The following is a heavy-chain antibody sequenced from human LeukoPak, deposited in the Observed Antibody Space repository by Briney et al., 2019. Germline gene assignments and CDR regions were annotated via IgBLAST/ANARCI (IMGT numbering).Heavy chain of an antibody. V-gene: IGHV1-69*02. J-gene: IGHJ4*02. D-gene: IGHD4-23*01. CDR2: IIPILGIA. Sequence: ASVKVSCKASGSTFSSYTISWVRQAPGQGLEWMGRIIPILGIANYAQKFQGRVTITADKSTSTAYMELSSLRSEDTAVYYCARDSRGVTTVVPFDYWGQGTLVTVSS. CDR1: GSTFSSYT. CDR3: ARDSRGVTTVVPFDY.